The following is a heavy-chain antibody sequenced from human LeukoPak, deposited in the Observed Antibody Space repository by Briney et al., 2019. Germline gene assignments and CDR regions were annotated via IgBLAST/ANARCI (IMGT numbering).Heavy chain of an antibody. CDR3: ARGENSFYGSGSYHQRFDY. CDR2: GNNSGRT. CDR1: VGSFSGYY. V-gene: IGHV4-34*01. J-gene: IGHJ4*02. D-gene: IGHD3-10*01. Sequence: SVTLSLTCAVYVGSFSGYYWSWIRQPPGKGLEWIGEGNNSGRTNYNPSLKTRVTILVDTSKNQFSLKLSSVTAADTAVYYCARGENSFYGSGSYHQRFDYWGQGTLVTVSS.